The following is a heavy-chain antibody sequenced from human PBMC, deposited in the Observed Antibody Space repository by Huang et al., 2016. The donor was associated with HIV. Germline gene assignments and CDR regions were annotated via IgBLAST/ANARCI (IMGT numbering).Heavy chain of an antibody. CDR1: GDSISSGAFY. CDR2: GYTGVSV. CDR3: ARGRGGTHSYFFYSMDV. D-gene: IGHD1-26*01. Sequence: QVQLQESGPGLVQPSQTLSLICTVSGDSISSGAFYWPWIRRSAGGGLHWIGHGYTGVSVLYNGSRRRRVTIALDTSKNQLSLNLRSVTAADTALYFCARGRGGTHSYFFYSMDVWGAGTAVIVSS. V-gene: IGHV4-61*09. J-gene: IGHJ6*03.